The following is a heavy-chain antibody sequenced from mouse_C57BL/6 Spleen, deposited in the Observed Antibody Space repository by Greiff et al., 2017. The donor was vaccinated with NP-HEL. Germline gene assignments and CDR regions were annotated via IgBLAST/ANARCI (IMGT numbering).Heavy chain of an antibody. CDR2: IYPGSGST. V-gene: IGHV1-55*01. Sequence: QVHVKQPGAELVKPGASVKMSCKASGYTFTSYWITWVKQRPGQGLEWIGDIYPGSGSTNYNEKFKSKATLTVDTSSSTAYMQLSSLTSEDSAVYYCAREDSSGYVVLSFDYWGQGTTLTVSS. D-gene: IGHD3-2*02. CDR1: GYTFTSYW. CDR3: AREDSSGYVVLSFDY. J-gene: IGHJ2*01.